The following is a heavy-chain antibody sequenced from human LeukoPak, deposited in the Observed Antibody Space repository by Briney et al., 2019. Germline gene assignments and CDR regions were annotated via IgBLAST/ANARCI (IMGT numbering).Heavy chain of an antibody. CDR3: AKEAVRGVILNAFDI. D-gene: IGHD3-10*01. V-gene: IGHV3-23*01. CDR2: ISGSGGST. Sequence: GGSRRLSWEASGLTFSSYAMSGVRQAPGKGLEWVSAISGSGGSTYYADSVKGRFTISRDNSKNTLYLQMNSLRAEDTAVYYCAKEAVRGVILNAFDIWGQGTMVTVSS. CDR1: GLTFSSYA. J-gene: IGHJ3*02.